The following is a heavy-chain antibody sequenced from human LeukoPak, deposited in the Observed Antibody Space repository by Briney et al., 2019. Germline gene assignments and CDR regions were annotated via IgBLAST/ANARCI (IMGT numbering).Heavy chain of an antibody. CDR1: GYTFTSYD. J-gene: IGHJ4*02. D-gene: IGHD3-3*01. CDR2: MNPNSGNT. V-gene: IGHV1-8*01. CDR3: ARVLYYDFWSGYYYFDY. Sequence: ASVKVSCKASGYTFTSYDINWVRQATGQXXXXXGWMNPNSGNTGYAQKFQGRVTMTRNTSISTAHMELSSLRSEDTAVYYCARVLYYDFWSGYYYFDYWGQGTLVTVSS.